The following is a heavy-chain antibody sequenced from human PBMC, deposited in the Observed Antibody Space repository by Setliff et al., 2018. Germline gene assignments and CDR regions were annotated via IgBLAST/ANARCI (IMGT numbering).Heavy chain of an antibody. CDR1: GGSVSPYF. J-gene: IGHJ6*02. V-gene: IGHV4-59*02. CDR2: IYHNGNT. Sequence: SETLSLTCTVSGGSVSPYFWSWIRQRPGKGLQWIGYIYHNGNTNFNPSLKSRVNMSIDTSKNQFALNLKSVTAADTAVYYCARDRTAYSYGLDVWGQGTTVTVSS. D-gene: IGHD2-15*01. CDR3: ARDRTAYSYGLDV.